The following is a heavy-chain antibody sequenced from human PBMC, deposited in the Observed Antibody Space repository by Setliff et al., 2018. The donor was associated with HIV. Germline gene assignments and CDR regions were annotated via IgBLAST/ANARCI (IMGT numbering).Heavy chain of an antibody. D-gene: IGHD6-13*01. CDR3: AKNLFGSIWSPLDY. V-gene: IGHV3-7*03. J-gene: IGHJ4*02. CDR1: GFTFSSYS. Sequence: LRLSCAASGFTFSSYSMIWVRQAPGKGLEWVAKIKQDGSEEYYVDSVKGRFTISRDNSKNTLYLQMNSLRSEDTAIYYCAKNLFGSIWSPLDYWGQGTLVTVSS. CDR2: IKQDGSEE.